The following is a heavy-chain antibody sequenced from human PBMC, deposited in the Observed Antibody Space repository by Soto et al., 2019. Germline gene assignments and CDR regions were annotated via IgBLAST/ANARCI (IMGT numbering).Heavy chain of an antibody. D-gene: IGHD2-15*01. CDR1: GGTFSSYA. V-gene: IGHV1-69*13. CDR3: ASLYCSGGSCYPPFDY. Sequence: GASVKVSCKASGGTFSSYAISWVRQAPGQGLEWMGGIIPIFGTANYAQKFQGRVTITADESTSTAYMELSSLRSEDAAVYYCASLYCSGGSCYPPFDYWGQGTLVTVSS. J-gene: IGHJ4*02. CDR2: IIPIFGTA.